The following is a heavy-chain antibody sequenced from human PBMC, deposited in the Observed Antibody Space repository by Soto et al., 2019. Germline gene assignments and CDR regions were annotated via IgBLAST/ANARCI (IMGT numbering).Heavy chain of an antibody. J-gene: IGHJ4*02. V-gene: IGHV4-34*01. CDR3: AREADGYYDSSGQYYFDY. CDR2: INHSGST. D-gene: IGHD3-22*01. CDR1: GGSFSGYY. Sequence: SETLSLTCAVYGGSFSGYYWSWIRQPPGKGLEWIGEINHSGSTNYNPSLKSRVTISVDTSKNQFSLKLSSVTAADTAVYYCAREADGYYDSSGQYYFDYWGQGTLVTVSS.